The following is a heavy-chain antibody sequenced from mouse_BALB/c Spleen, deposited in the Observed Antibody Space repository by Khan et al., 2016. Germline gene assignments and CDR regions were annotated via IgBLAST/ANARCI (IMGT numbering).Heavy chain of an antibody. CDR3: ARFYEYYAMDY. J-gene: IGHJ4*01. CDR2: ISGGDSYT. Sequence: EVELVESGGGLVKPGGSLKLSCAASGFTFSSYGMSWVRQTPEKRLEWVATISGGDSYTYYQDSVKGRFTILRDNAKTNLYLQMSSLSSEDTAFYYCARFYEYYAMDYWGQGTSVTVSS. V-gene: IGHV5-9-2*01. CDR1: GFTFSSYG. D-gene: IGHD2-12*01.